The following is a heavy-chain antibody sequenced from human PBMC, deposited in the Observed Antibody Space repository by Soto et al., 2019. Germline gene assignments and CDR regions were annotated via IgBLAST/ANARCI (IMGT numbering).Heavy chain of an antibody. D-gene: IGHD3-22*01. CDR3: ARDLGYFDSSGYFDY. J-gene: IGHJ4*02. Sequence: PGGSLRLSCAASGFTFSDYYMSWIRQASGKGLEWVSFISSSVSTIYYADSVKGRFTISRDNAKNSLYLQMNSLRAEDTAVYYCARDLGYFDSSGYFDYWGQGTLVTV. V-gene: IGHV3-11*01. CDR1: GFTFSDYY. CDR2: ISSSVSTI.